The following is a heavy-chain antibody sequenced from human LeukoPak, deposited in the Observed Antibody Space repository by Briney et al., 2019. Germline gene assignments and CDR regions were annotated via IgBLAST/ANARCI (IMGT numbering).Heavy chain of an antibody. CDR2: IYPGDSDT. D-gene: IGHD6-13*01. Sequence: GESLKISCKGSGYSFTSYWIGWVRQMPGKGLEWMGIIYPGDSDTRYSPSFQGQVTISADKSISTAYLQWSSLKASDTAMYYCARPPTGYSSSPDAFDIWGQGTMVTVSS. CDR3: ARPPTGYSSSPDAFDI. V-gene: IGHV5-51*01. CDR1: GYSFTSYW. J-gene: IGHJ3*02.